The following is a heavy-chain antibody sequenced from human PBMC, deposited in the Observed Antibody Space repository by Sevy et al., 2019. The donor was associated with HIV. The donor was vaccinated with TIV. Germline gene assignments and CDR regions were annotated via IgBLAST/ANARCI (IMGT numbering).Heavy chain of an antibody. V-gene: IGHV3-21*01. CDR1: GFTFNKYN. D-gene: IGHD3-10*01. J-gene: IGHJ4*02. Sequence: GGSLRLSCAASGFTFNKYNMIWVRQAPGKGLEWVSFISSGSNYIYYADSVRGRLTTSRDNAKNSLYLQMNTLRAEDRAVYYCAREGSGRYWGQGTLVTVSS. CDR2: ISSGSNYI. CDR3: AREGSGRY.